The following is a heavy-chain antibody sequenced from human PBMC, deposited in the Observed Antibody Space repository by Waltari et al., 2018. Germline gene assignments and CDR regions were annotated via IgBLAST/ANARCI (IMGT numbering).Heavy chain of an antibody. J-gene: IGHJ4*02. D-gene: IGHD3-16*01. Sequence: EVQLVESAGGLVQPGGSLTRHCAASGFIFSRPWMSWVRQAPGKGPEWVANMNEDGSDIYYVDSVKGRFSISRDNSKNSLYLQMNSLRADDTAIYYCARDMGIYTNYVTYWGQGTLVTVSS. CDR3: ARDMGIYTNYVTY. V-gene: IGHV3-7*01. CDR1: GFIFSRPW. CDR2: MNEDGSDI.